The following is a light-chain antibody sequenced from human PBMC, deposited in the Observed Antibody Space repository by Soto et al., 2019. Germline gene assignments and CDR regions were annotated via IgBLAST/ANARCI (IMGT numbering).Light chain of an antibody. Sequence: ALTHAASGYSVHLESTTITCTETSSDVGGYNYVSWYQQHPGKAPKLMIYDVSNRPSGVSNRFSGSKSGNTASLTISGLQAEDEADYYCSSYTSSSTYVFGTGTKVTVL. J-gene: IGLJ1*01. CDR1: SSDVGGYNY. CDR3: SSYTSSSTYV. CDR2: DVS. V-gene: IGLV2-14*01.